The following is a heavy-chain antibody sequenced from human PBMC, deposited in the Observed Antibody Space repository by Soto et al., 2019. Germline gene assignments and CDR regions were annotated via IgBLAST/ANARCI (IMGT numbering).Heavy chain of an antibody. J-gene: IGHJ3*02. CDR3: VRDRDWAFDI. D-gene: IGHD3-9*01. CDR2: TGTRRKYT. V-gene: IGHV3-48*02. Sequence: GGSLRLSCAASGYALRDYSMNWVRQAPGKGLEWVSYTGTRRKYTFYADSVRGRFTISRDDARNSVYLQLNSLRDEDTAVYYCVRDRDWAFDIWGQGTMVTVSS. CDR1: GYALRDYS.